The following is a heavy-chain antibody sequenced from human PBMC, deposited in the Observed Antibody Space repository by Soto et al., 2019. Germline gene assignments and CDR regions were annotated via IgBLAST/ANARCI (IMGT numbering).Heavy chain of an antibody. CDR2: IYPGDSDT. J-gene: IGHJ4*02. D-gene: IGHD4-4*01. CDR3: ARGTTGSRYFDY. CDR1: GFSFTNYW. V-gene: IGHV5-51*01. Sequence: PGESLKISCNGSGFSFTNYWIAWVRQLPGTGLEWMGIIYPGDSDTRYSPSFQGQVTISADKSINTAYLQWDSPEASDTAMYFCARGTTGSRYFDYWGQGALVTVSS.